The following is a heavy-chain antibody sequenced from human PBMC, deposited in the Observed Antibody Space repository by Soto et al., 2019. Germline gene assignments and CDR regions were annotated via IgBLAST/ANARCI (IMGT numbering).Heavy chain of an antibody. J-gene: IGHJ3*01. CDR2: MNPNSGNT. Sequence: ASVKVSCKASGYTFTSYDIDWVRQATGQGLEWMGWMNPNSGNTGYAQKFQGRVTMTRNTSISTAYMELSSLRSEDTAVYYCARFYPAYSSGPTWGQGTMVTVSS. CDR3: ARFYPAYSSGPT. D-gene: IGHD6-19*01. CDR1: GYTFTSYD. V-gene: IGHV1-8*01.